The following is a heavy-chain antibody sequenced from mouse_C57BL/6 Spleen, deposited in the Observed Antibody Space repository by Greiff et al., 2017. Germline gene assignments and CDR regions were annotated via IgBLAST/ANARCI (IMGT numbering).Heavy chain of an antibody. CDR1: GYTFTSYW. V-gene: IGHV1-64*01. Sequence: QVQLQQPGAELVKPGASVKLSCKASGYTFTSYWMHWVKQRPGQGLEWIGKIHPNSGSTNYNEKFKSKATLTVDTSSSTAYMPLSSLASEDSAVYYCARSYSNYDPSFYCWGQGVTLSVYS. CDR2: IHPNSGST. CDR3: ARSYSNYDPSFYC. J-gene: IGHJ2*01. D-gene: IGHD2-5*01.